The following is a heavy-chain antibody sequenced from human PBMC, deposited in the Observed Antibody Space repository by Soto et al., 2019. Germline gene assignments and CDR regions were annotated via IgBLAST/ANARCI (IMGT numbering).Heavy chain of an antibody. CDR3: AAPPHDTHGY. J-gene: IGHJ4*02. V-gene: IGHV4-34*01. Sequence: QVQLQQWGAGLLKPSETLSLTCAVSGGRFSNYFWAWIRQAPGKGLEWIAEINHSGDTHFDPSLVSPVTVSVDTSKNALSPKLSSVTAAHTAVYYCAAPPHDTHGYWRQATLVTVSS. CDR1: GGRFSNYF. D-gene: IGHD2-2*03. CDR2: INHSGDT.